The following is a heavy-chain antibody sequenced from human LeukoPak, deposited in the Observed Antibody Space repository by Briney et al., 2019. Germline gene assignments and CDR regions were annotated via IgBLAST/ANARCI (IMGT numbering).Heavy chain of an antibody. D-gene: IGHD5-18*01. CDR1: GFTFSNYA. Sequence: GGSLRLSCTASGFTFSNYAMSWVRQAPGKGLEWVSAISESGTGTYYADSVKGRFTISRDNSKNTLSLQMNSLRAEDTAVYYCAKDIAQGYTYGSIEQDYWGQGTLVTVSS. V-gene: IGHV3-23*01. CDR3: AKDIAQGYTYGSIEQDY. J-gene: IGHJ4*02. CDR2: ISESGTGT.